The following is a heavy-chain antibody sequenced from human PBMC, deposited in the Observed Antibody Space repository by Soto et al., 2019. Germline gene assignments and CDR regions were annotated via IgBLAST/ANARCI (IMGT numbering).Heavy chain of an antibody. V-gene: IGHV3-9*01. CDR1: GFTFDDYA. CDR2: ISWNSGSI. D-gene: IGHD1-26*01. Sequence: SCAASGFTFDDYAMHWVRQAPGKGLEWVSGISWNSGSIGYADSVKGRFTISRDNAKNSLYLQMNSLRAEDTALYYCAKDPQWELLYYFDYWGQGTLVTVSS. CDR3: AKDPQWELLYYFDY. J-gene: IGHJ4*02.